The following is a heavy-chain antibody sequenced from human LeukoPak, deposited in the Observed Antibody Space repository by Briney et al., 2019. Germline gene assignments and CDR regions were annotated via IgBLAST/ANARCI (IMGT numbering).Heavy chain of an antibody. CDR3: AAGHLGSYAENYFDY. CDR2: IVVGSGNT. Sequence: GASVKVSCKASGFTFSSSAMQWVRQARGQRLEWIGWIVVGSGNTNYAQKFQERVTIKRDMSTSTAYMELSSLRSEDTAVYFCAAGHLGSYAENYFDYWGQGTLVTVPS. J-gene: IGHJ4*02. D-gene: IGHD1-26*01. CDR1: GFTFSSSA. V-gene: IGHV1-58*02.